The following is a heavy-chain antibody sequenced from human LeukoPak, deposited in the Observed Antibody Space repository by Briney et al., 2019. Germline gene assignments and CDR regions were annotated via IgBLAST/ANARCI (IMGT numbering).Heavy chain of an antibody. V-gene: IGHV1-18*01. D-gene: IGHD3-3*01. CDR2: ISAYNGNT. J-gene: IGHJ5*02. CDR1: GYTFTSYG. CDR3: ARRYYDFWSGRLGYNWFDP. Sequence: ASVKVSCKASGYTFTSYGISWVRQAPGQGLEWMGWISAYNGNTNYAQKLQGRVTMTTDTSTSTAYMELRSLRSDDTAVYYCARRYYDFWSGRLGYNWFDPWGQGTLVTVSS.